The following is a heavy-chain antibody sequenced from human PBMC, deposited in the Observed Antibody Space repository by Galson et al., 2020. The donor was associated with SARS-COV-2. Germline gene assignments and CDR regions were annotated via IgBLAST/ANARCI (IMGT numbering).Heavy chain of an antibody. J-gene: IGHJ3*02. CDR3: ARDSRYSSGWHPYNAFDI. CDR1: GFTCSSYE. D-gene: IGHD6-19*01. CDR2: ISSSGSTI. V-gene: IGHV3-48*03. Sequence: GGSLRLSCAASGFTCSSYEMNWVRQAPGKVLEWIPYISSSGSTIYYAASVKGRFTISRDNAKNSLYLQMNSLRAEDTAVYYCARDSRYSSGWHPYNAFDIWGQGTMVTVSS.